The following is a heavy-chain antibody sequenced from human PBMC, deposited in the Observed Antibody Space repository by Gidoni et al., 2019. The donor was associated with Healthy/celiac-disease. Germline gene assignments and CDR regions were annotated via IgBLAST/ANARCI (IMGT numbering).Heavy chain of an antibody. CDR2: ISGSGGST. Sequence: EVQLLESGGGLVQPGGSLRLSCAASGCTFSSYAMSWVRQAPGNGLGGVSAISGSGGSTYYADSVKGRFTISRDNSKNTLYLQMNSLRAAETAVYYCAKVGSGYDLDYWGQGTLVTVSS. J-gene: IGHJ4*02. CDR1: GCTFSSYA. V-gene: IGHV3-23*01. CDR3: AKVGSGYDLDY. D-gene: IGHD5-12*01.